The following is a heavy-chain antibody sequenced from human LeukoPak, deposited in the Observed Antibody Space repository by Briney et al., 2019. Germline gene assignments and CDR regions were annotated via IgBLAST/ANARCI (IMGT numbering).Heavy chain of an antibody. D-gene: IGHD3-10*01. V-gene: IGHV1-2*02. CDR3: ARDDYYGSGSYYNRGNWFDP. Sequence: GASVKVSCKASGYTFTGYYMHWVRQAPEQGLEWMGWINPNSGGTNYAQKFQGRVTMTRDTSISTAYMELSRLRSDDTAVYYCARDDYYGSGSYYNRGNWFDPWGQGTLVTVSS. CDR2: INPNSGGT. J-gene: IGHJ5*02. CDR1: GYTFTGYY.